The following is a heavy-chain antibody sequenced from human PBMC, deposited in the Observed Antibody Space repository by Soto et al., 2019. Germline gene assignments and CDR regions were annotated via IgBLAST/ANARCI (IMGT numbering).Heavy chain of an antibody. Sequence: QVQLVQSGAEVKKPGASVKVSCKASGYTFTSYGISWVRQAPGQGLEWMGWISAYNGNTNYAQKLQGRVTVTTDTXTXXADRELRSLSSDDTAVYCCAREGYSSGWYGQWFDPWGQGTLVTVSS. CDR2: ISAYNGNT. CDR1: GYTFTSYG. V-gene: IGHV1-18*01. J-gene: IGHJ5*02. D-gene: IGHD6-19*01. CDR3: AREGYSSGWYGQWFDP.